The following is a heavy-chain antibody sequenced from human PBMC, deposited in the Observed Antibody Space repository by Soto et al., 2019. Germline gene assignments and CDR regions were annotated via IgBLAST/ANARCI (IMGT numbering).Heavy chain of an antibody. Sequence: GGSLRLSCAAPGFTFSSYAMSWVRQAPGKGLEWVSAISGSGGSTYYADSVKGRFTISRDNSKNTLYLQMNSLRAEDTAVYYCAKGCGSSLWGCAFDIWGQGTMVTVSS. CDR2: ISGSGGST. CDR1: GFTFSSYA. V-gene: IGHV3-23*01. D-gene: IGHD6-6*01. CDR3: AKGCGSSLWGCAFDI. J-gene: IGHJ3*02.